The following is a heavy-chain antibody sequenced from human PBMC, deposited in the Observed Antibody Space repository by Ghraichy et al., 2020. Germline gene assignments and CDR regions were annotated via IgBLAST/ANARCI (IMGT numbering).Heavy chain of an antibody. CDR3: ARKFAPTHGSGYYYVFDY. J-gene: IGHJ4*02. CDR1: GGSISSYY. D-gene: IGHD3-22*01. CDR2: IYYSGST. V-gene: IGHV4-59*01. Sequence: SETLSLTCTVSGGSISSYYWSWIRQPPGKGLEWIGYIYYSGSTNYNPSLKSRVTISVDTSKNQFSLKLSSVTAADTAVYYCARKFAPTHGSGYYYVFDYWGQGTLVTVSS.